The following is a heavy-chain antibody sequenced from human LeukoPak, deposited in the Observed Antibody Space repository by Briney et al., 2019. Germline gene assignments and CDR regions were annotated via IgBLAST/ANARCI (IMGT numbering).Heavy chain of an antibody. CDR3: ARVGIVVVPGFNAFDM. CDR1: EFTVGSNY. Sequence: GGSLRLSCAASEFTVGSNYMSWVRQAPGKELEWVSVIYSAGTTYSADSVKGRFTISRDTSKNTLYLQMNSLRAEDTAVYFCARVGIVVVPGFNAFDMWGQGTMVTVSS. D-gene: IGHD2-2*01. J-gene: IGHJ3*02. V-gene: IGHV3-66*02. CDR2: IYSAGTT.